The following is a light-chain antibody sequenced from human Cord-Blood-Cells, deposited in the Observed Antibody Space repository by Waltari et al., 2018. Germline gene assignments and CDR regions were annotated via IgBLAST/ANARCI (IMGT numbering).Light chain of an antibody. CDR1: SSDVGGYNY. CDR2: DVS. Sequence: QSALTQPASVSGSPGQSITISCTGTSSDVGGYNYVSWYQQQPGKAPQLMIYDVSNRPSGVANRFSGSKSGNTASLTISGLQAEDEADYYCSSYTSSSTWVFGGGTKLTVL. J-gene: IGLJ3*02. V-gene: IGLV2-14*03. CDR3: SSYTSSSTWV.